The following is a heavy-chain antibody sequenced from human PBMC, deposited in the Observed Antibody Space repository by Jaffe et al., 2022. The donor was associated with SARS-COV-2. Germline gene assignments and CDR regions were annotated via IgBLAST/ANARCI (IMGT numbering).Heavy chain of an antibody. V-gene: IGHV3-53*01. CDR1: GFSVSTTY. CDR2: IFGGGTI. D-gene: IGHD3-9*01. Sequence: EVQLVESGGGLIQPGGSLRLSCAASGFSVSTTYMSWVRQAPGKGLEWVSVIFGGGTIHYADSVKGRFIISRDNSENTLYLQMNSLKAEDTAVYYCARGAPYRNAWLYYFDFWGRGTLVSVSS. J-gene: IGHJ4*02. CDR3: ARGAPYRNAWLYYFDF.